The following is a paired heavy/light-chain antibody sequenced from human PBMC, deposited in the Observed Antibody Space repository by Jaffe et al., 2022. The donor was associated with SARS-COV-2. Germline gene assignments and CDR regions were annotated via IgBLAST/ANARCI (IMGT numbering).Light chain of an antibody. CDR1: QSVSSN. CDR3: QHYNKWPPIHFT. Sequence: DIVMTQSPATLSVSPGERATLSCRASQSVSSNLAWYQQKPGQAPRLLIYGASTRASGIPARFSGSGSGTEFTLTISSLQSEDFAVYYCQHYNKWPPIHFTFGPGTKVDLK. V-gene: IGKV3-15*01. CDR2: GAS. J-gene: IGKJ3*01.
Heavy chain of an antibody. D-gene: IGHD1-1*01. V-gene: IGHV3-23*01. J-gene: IGHJ5*02. Sequence: EVHLLESGGGLVHPGGSLRLSCAASGFTFTDYAMSWVRQAPGKGLEWVSSINTNGGETYYVDSVKGRFTISRDNSRNTLYLQMNSLRAEDTAVYYCATWKRAGPSADWFDPWGQGTLVSVSS. CDR1: GFTFTDYA. CDR3: ATWKRAGPSADWFDP. CDR2: INTNGGET.